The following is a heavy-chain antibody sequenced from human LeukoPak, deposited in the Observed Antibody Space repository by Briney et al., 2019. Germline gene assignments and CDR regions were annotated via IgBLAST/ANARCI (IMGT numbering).Heavy chain of an antibody. J-gene: IGHJ4*02. D-gene: IGHD1-14*01. CDR2: IGGSGGGT. V-gene: IGHV3-23*01. Sequence: PGGSLRLSCAASGFTFSSYAMHWVRQAPGKGLEWVSPIGGSGGGTYYADSVKGRFTISRDNSKNTLYLQMNSLRAEDTAVYYCARTTYTYGPDDYWGQGTLVTVSS. CDR1: GFTFSSYA. CDR3: ARTTYTYGPDDY.